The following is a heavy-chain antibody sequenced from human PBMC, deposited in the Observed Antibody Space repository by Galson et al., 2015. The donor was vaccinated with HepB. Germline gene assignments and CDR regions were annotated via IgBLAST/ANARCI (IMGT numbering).Heavy chain of an antibody. Sequence: SVKVSCKASGGTFSSYAISWVRQAPGQGLEWMGGIIPIFGTANYAQKFQGRVTITADESTSTAYMELSSLRSEDTAVYYCARDFRGIVVVPAAIKYYYGMDVWGQGTTVTVSS. CDR3: ARDFRGIVVVPAAIKYYYGMDV. CDR1: GGTFSSYA. D-gene: IGHD2-2*01. V-gene: IGHV1-69*13. J-gene: IGHJ6*02. CDR2: IIPIFGTA.